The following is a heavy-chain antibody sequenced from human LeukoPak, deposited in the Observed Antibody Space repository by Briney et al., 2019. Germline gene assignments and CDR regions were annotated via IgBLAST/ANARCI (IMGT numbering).Heavy chain of an antibody. V-gene: IGHV3-21*01. D-gene: IGHD5-12*01. CDR2: ISSSSSYI. CDR3: ARDPPDIVATINRFDY. CDR1: GFTFSSYS. J-gene: IGHJ4*02. Sequence: PGGSLRLSCAASGFTFSSYSMNWVRQAPGKGLEWVSSISSSSSYIYCADSVKGRFTIPRDNAKNSLYLQMNSLRAEDTAVYYCARDPPDIVATINRFDYWGQGTLVTVSS.